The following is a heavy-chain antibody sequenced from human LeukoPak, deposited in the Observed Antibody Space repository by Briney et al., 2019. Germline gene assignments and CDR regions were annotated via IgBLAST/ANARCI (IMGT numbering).Heavy chain of an antibody. V-gene: IGHV3-30-3*01. D-gene: IGHD6-19*01. CDR1: GFTFSNYA. Sequence: PGRSLRLSCAASGFTFSNYAVHWVRQAPGKGLEWVAVISHDGSSKFYADSVQGRFTISRDNSKNTLYLQMNSLRTEDTAVYYCARGVRSSSGLVPDYWGQGTLVTVSS. CDR3: ARGVRSSSGLVPDY. CDR2: ISHDGSSK. J-gene: IGHJ4*02.